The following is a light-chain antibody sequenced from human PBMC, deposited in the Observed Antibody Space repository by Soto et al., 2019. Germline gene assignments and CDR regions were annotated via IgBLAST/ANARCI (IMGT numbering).Light chain of an antibody. V-gene: IGLV3-21*02. Sequence: SYELTQPPSVSEAPGQTARITCEGNNIGSKNVHWYQQKPGQAPALVVYDDRGRPSGVPERLSGSNSGNTATLTMSRVEAGDEADYYCQVWDSTSDHVVFGGGTKLTVL. CDR3: QVWDSTSDHVV. CDR2: DDR. J-gene: IGLJ2*01. CDR1: NIGSKN.